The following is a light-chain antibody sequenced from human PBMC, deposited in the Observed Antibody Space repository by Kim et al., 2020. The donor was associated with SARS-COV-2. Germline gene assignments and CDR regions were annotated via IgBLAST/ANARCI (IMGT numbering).Light chain of an antibody. CDR1: SLRKYS. CDR3: SGSDNSNNQWV. CDR2: GKN. V-gene: IGLV3-19*01. Sequence: SSELTQDPAVSVALGQTVRITCQGDSLRKYSASWYQQKPGQAPILVIHGKNNGPPWMVDRLFACTNANKASLFTTRAPPEEEEADYYSGSDNSNNQWVFGGGTQLTVL. J-gene: IGLJ3*02.